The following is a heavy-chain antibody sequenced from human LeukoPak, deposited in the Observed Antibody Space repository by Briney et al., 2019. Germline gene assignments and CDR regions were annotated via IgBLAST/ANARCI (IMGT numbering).Heavy chain of an antibody. CDR3: ARGDGPGRYLIDY. Sequence: GGSLRLSCAASGFTFSTYAMHWVRQAPGKGLEWVALISYDGSNIQYADSVKGRSTISRDNSENTLFLHMNSLRVEDTAVFYCARGDGPGRYLIDYWGQGTLVSVSS. CDR1: GFTFSTYA. CDR2: ISYDGSNI. V-gene: IGHV3-30*04. J-gene: IGHJ4*02. D-gene: IGHD3-10*01.